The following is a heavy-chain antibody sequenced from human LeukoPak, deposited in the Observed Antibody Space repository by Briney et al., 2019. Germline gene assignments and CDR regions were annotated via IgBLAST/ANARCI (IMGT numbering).Heavy chain of an antibody. D-gene: IGHD4/OR15-4a*01. Sequence: PGGSLRRSCTVSGFTVSSNSMSWVRQAPGKGLEWVSFIYSDNTHYSDSVQGRFTISRDNSKNTLYLQMSSLRAEDTAVYYCARRAGAYSHPYDYWGQGTLVTVSS. J-gene: IGHJ4*02. V-gene: IGHV3-53*01. CDR2: IYSDNT. CDR3: ARRAGAYSHPYDY. CDR1: GFTVSSNS.